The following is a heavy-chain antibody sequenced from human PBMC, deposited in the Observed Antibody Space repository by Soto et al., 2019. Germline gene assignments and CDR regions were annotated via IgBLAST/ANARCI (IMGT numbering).Heavy chain of an antibody. CDR3: AKEGPNRYYDFWSGYYTAYYGMDV. CDR2: ISYAGGNK. Sequence: QVQLVESGGGVVQPGRSLRLSCAASGFTFNSFGMHWVRQAPGKGLEWVAVISYAGGNKYYADSVKGRFTISRDNSKNKLYLQMNSMRAEDTAVYYCAKEGPNRYYDFWSGYYTAYYGMDVWGQGTTVTVSS. D-gene: IGHD3-3*01. J-gene: IGHJ6*02. CDR1: GFTFNSFG. V-gene: IGHV3-30*18.